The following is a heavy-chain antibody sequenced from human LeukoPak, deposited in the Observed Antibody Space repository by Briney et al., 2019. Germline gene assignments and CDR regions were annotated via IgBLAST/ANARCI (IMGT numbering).Heavy chain of an antibody. CDR1: GVTFSTYG. V-gene: IGHV3-30*18. CDR2: ISYDGSNT. CDR3: AKDYSSSSDYFDF. D-gene: IGHD6-13*01. Sequence: GGSLRLSCAASGVTFSTYGMHWVRQAPGKGLEWVAFISYDGSNTYYADSVKGRFTISRDNSKNTLYLEMNSLRPEDTALYCCAKDYSSSSDYFDFWGQGTLVTVSS. J-gene: IGHJ4*02.